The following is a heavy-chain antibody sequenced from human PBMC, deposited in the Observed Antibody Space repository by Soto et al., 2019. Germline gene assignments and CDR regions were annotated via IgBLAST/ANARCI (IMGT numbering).Heavy chain of an antibody. J-gene: IGHJ5*02. CDR1: GFTFSSYA. CDR3: AKDLAARQFGFDP. Sequence: EVQLLESGGGLVQPGGSLRLSCAASGFTFSSYAMSWVRQAPGKGLEWVSGISGSGGSTYCADSVKGRFTISRDNSKNTLYLQMNSLRAEDTAVYYCAKDLAARQFGFDPWGQGTLVTVSS. CDR2: ISGSGGST. D-gene: IGHD6-13*01. V-gene: IGHV3-23*01.